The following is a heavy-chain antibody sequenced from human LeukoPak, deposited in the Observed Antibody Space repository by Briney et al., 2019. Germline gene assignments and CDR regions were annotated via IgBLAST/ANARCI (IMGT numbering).Heavy chain of an antibody. CDR1: GSTFSSYA. J-gene: IGHJ4*02. CDR2: ISISGSIT. V-gene: IGHV3-23*01. Sequence: GGSLRLSCAASGSTFSSYAMSWVRQAPGKGLEWVSTISISGSITYYADSVKGRFTISRDNSKNMLFLQMNSLRAEDTALYYCAKNPRSAPGYWGQGTPVTVSA. CDR3: AKNPRSAPGY.